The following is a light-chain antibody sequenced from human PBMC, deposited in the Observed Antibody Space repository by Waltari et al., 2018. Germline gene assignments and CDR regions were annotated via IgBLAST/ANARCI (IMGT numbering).Light chain of an antibody. J-gene: IGLJ2*01. CDR3: SSYTSSNTLV. V-gene: IGLV2-14*03. CDR2: DVS. Sequence: QSALTQPASVSGSPRQSITISCTGTSSDVGGYNYVSWYQQHPGKAPKLMIYDVSNRPSGVSNRVSGSKSGNTASLTISGLQAEDEADYYCSSYTSSNTLVFGGGTKLTVL. CDR1: SSDVGGYNY.